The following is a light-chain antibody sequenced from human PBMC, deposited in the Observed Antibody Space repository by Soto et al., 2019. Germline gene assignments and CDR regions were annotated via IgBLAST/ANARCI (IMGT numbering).Light chain of an antibody. Sequence: EIVLTQSPGTLSLSPGEWATLSCRASQSVSTSYLAWYQQKPGQAPRLLIYGASSRATGIPDRFSGSGSGADFTLTISRLEPEDFAVYYCQQYGSVPLTFGGGTKVEIK. CDR1: QSVSTSY. J-gene: IGKJ4*01. CDR3: QQYGSVPLT. V-gene: IGKV3-20*01. CDR2: GAS.